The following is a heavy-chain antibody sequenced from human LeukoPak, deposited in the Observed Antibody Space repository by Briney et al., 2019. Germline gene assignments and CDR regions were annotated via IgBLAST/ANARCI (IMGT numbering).Heavy chain of an antibody. D-gene: IGHD3-22*01. CDR1: GFTFSSYA. V-gene: IGHV3-7*01. CDR2: IKQDGSEK. J-gene: IGHJ4*02. CDR3: ASHTMIVVADDY. Sequence: PGGSLRLSCAASGFTFSSYAMSWVRQAPGKGLEWVANIKQDGSEKYYVDSVKGRFTISRDNAKNSLYLQMNSLRAEDTAVYYCASHTMIVVADDYWGQGTLVTVSS.